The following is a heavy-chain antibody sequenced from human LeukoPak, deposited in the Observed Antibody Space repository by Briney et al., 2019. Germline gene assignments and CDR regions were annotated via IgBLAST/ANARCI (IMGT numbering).Heavy chain of an antibody. CDR1: GGSITTYY. J-gene: IGHJ4*02. Sequence: SETLSLTCIVSGGSITTYYWSWIRQPPGRGLEWIGYIYHSGSTNYNPSLKSRVTMSIDTSKNQFSLKLTSVTAADTAAYYCARSADIVVVPAAPDYWGQGTLVTVSS. CDR2: IYHSGST. D-gene: IGHD2-2*01. CDR3: ARSADIVVVPAAPDY. V-gene: IGHV4-59*01.